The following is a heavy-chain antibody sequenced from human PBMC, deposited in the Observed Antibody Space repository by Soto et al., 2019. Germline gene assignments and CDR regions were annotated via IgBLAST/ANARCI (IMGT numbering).Heavy chain of an antibody. V-gene: IGHV1-3*01. CDR1: GYTFTSYA. J-gene: IGHJ4*02. D-gene: IGHD2-15*01. CDR2: INAGNGNT. Sequence: ASVKVSCKASGYTFTSYAIHWVRQAPGQRLEWMGWINAGNGNTKYSQKFQGRVTITRDTSSSTAYMELSSLRSEDTALYSCARILGYCSGGSCDYWGQGTLVTVSS. CDR3: ARILGYCSGGSCDY.